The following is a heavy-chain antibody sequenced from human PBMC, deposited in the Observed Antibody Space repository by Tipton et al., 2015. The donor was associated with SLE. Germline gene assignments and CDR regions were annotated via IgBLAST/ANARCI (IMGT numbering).Heavy chain of an antibody. CDR1: GASMNSGSYS. CDR3: ARGSSYYVY. V-gene: IGHV4-61*09. J-gene: IGHJ4*02. CDR2: IDSSGNT. Sequence: TLSLTCSVSGASMNSGSYSWHWIRQPAGKALQWLGHIDSSGNTYYNPSLRSRVSISVDTSKNQFSLKVSSVTAADTAVYYCARGSSYYVYWGQGTLVTVSS. D-gene: IGHD1-26*01.